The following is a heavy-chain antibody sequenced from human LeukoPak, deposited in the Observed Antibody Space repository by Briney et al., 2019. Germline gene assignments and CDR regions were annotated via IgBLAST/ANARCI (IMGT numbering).Heavy chain of an antibody. J-gene: IGHJ4*02. Sequence: PGGSLRLSCAASGFTFSSYPMSWVRQAPGKGLEWVSFIDASGGSIYYADSVKGRFTVSRDNSKSTLYLQMNSLRAEDTAVYYCARDRGVLLWFGELFEPYDYWGQGTLVTVSS. CDR3: ARDRGVLLWFGELFEPYDY. CDR1: GFTFSSYP. CDR2: IDASGGSI. D-gene: IGHD3-10*01. V-gene: IGHV3-23*01.